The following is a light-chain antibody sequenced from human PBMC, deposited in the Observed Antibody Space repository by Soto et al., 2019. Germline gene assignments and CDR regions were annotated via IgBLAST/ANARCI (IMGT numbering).Light chain of an antibody. CDR2: EVS. J-gene: IGLJ3*02. CDR3: CSHANDGSPRWV. V-gene: IGLV2-23*02. CDR1: SNDVGSYNL. Sequence: QSALTQPASVSGSPGQSITISCTGTSNDVGSYNLVSWFQQHPGKAPKLVISEVSKRPSGVSDRFSGSKSGNTASLTISGLQAEDEAAYYCCSHANDGSPRWVFGGGTKLTVL.